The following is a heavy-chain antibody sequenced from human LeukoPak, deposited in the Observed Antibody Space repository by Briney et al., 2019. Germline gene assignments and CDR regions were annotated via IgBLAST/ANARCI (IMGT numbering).Heavy chain of an antibody. CDR1: GGSISNSSYY. D-gene: IGHD1-26*01. J-gene: IGHJ4*02. CDR2: IYYSGST. CDR3: TRDIVGAYQIDY. V-gene: IGHV4-39*01. Sequence: SETLSLTCTVSGGSISNSSYYWGWIRQPPGKGLEWIGNIYYSGSTYYNPSLKSRVTMSVDTSKNQFSLKLSSVTAADTAVYYCTRDIVGAYQIDYWGQGTLVTASS.